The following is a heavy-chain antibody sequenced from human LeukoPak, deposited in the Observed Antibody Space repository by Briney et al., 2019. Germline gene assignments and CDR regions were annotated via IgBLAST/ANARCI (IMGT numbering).Heavy chain of an antibody. CDR3: AREVWEKGLAGRKYFDY. J-gene: IGHJ4*02. CDR1: GYTFTTYY. CDR2: INPSGDST. V-gene: IGHV1-46*03. D-gene: IGHD1-26*01. Sequence: GASVKVSCXASGYTFTTYYMHWVRQAPGQGLEWMGIINPSGDSTSYAQKFQGTVTMTRDTTTSTVYMELSSLRSEDTAVYYCAREVWEKGLAGRKYFDYWGQGTLVTVSS.